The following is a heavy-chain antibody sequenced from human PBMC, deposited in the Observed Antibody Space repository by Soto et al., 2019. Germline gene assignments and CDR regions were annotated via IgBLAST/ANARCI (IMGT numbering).Heavy chain of an antibody. V-gene: IGHV4-34*01. D-gene: IGHD3-10*01. J-gene: IGHJ4*02. Sequence: SETLSLTCAVYGGSFSGYYWSWIRQPPGKGLEWIGEINHSGSTNYNPSLKSRVTISVDTSKNQFSLKLSSVTAADTAVYYCARGHGFITMVRGVKGEYFDYWGQGTLVTVSS. CDR1: GGSFSGYY. CDR2: INHSGST. CDR3: ARGHGFITMVRGVKGEYFDY.